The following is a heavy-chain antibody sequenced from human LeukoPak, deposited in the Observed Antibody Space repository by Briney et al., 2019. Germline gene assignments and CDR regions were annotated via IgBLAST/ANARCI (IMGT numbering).Heavy chain of an antibody. D-gene: IGHD6-19*01. Sequence: GGSLRLSCAASGFTFSSYSMNWVRQAPGKGLEWVSSISSSSSYIYYADSVKGRFTISRDNAKNSLYLQMNSLRAEDTAVYYCARVSGSGRYAIDYWGQGTLVTVSS. J-gene: IGHJ4*02. CDR2: ISSSSSYI. CDR3: ARVSGSGRYAIDY. CDR1: GFTFSSYS. V-gene: IGHV3-21*01.